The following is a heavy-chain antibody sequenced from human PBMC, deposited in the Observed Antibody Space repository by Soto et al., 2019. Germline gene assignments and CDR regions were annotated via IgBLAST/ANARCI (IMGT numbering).Heavy chain of an antibody. CDR2: ISGSGSTI. CDR1: GFTFSSYA. CDR3: AKVFYHYDSSGYYYFDY. D-gene: IGHD3-22*01. Sequence: GGSLRLSCAASGFTFSSYAVSWVRQAPGKGPEWISSISGSGSTIYYADSVKGRFTISRDNSKNTLYLQMSSLRAEDTAVYYCAKVFYHYDSSGYYYFDYWGQGTLVPVSS. J-gene: IGHJ4*02. V-gene: IGHV3-23*01.